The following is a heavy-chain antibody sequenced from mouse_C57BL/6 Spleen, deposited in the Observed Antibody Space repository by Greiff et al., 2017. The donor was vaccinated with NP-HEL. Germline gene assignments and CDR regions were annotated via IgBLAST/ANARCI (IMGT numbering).Heavy chain of an antibody. V-gene: IGHV1-80*01. D-gene: IGHD1-1*01. CDR2: IYPGDGDT. J-gene: IGHJ4*01. Sequence: VQLQESGAELVKPGASVKISCKASGYAFSSYWMNWVKQRPGKGLEWIGQIYPGDGDTNYNGKFKGKATLTADKSSSTAYMQLSSLPSEDSAVYFCARSGFGSSYVEAMDYWGQGTSVTVSS. CDR1: GYAFSSYW. CDR3: ARSGFGSSYVEAMDY.